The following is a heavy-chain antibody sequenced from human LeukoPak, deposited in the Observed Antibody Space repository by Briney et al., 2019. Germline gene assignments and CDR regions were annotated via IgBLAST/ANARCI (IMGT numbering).Heavy chain of an antibody. J-gene: IGHJ4*02. CDR1: GFTVSSNY. D-gene: IGHD6-13*01. V-gene: IGHV3-66*04. Sequence: GGSLRLSCAASGFTVSSNYMSWVRQAPGKGLEWVSVIYSGGSTYYADSVKGRFTISRDNSKNTLYLQMNSLRAEDTAVYYCAKLPHSSSWPGKAYWGQGTLVTVSS. CDR3: AKLPHSSSWPGKAY. CDR2: IYSGGST.